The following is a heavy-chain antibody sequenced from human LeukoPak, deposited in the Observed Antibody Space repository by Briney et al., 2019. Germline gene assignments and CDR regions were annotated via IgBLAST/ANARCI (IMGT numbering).Heavy chain of an antibody. V-gene: IGHV1-46*03. CDR2: INPSCGST. D-gene: IGHD6-19*01. Sequence: ASVKVSCKASGYTFTSYYMHWVRQTPGQGREWMGIINPSCGSTTYAQKFQGRVHMTRDTSTGTVYMELRSLRSEDTAVYYCTRASVAGRRFDYWGQGTMVTVPS. CDR1: GYTFTSYY. J-gene: IGHJ4*02. CDR3: TRASVAGRRFDY.